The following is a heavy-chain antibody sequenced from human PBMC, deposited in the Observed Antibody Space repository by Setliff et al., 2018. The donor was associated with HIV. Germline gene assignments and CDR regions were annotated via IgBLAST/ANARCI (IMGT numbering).Heavy chain of an antibody. CDR2: INPSGGST. CDR3: VRGYRSAWNSWFDA. V-gene: IGHV1-46*01. CDR1: GYTLTTFG. J-gene: IGHJ5*02. Sequence: ASVKVSCKASGYTLTTFGISWVRQAPGQGLEWMGIINPSGGSTSYAQKFQGRVTMTRDTSTSTVYMDLSSLRADDTAVYYCVRGYRSAWNSWFDAWGQGTRVTVSS. D-gene: IGHD6-19*01.